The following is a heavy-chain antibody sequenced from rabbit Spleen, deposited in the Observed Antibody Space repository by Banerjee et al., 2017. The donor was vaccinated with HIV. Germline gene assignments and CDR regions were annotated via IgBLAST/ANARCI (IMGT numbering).Heavy chain of an antibody. CDR1: GFSFNSGYD. V-gene: IGHV1S45*01. J-gene: IGHJ4*01. Sequence: QEQLEESGGDLVKPGASLTLTCKASGFSFNSGYDMCWVRQAPGKGLEWIACVYAGSSGSTYSATWAKGRFTISKTSSTTVTLQMTSLTAADTATYFCARNFDLWGPGTLVTVS. CDR3: ARNFDL. CDR2: VYAGSSGST.